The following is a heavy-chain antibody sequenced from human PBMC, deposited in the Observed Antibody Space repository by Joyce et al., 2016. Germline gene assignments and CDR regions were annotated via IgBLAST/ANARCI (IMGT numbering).Heavy chain of an antibody. CDR2: IKIGNGDT. V-gene: IGHV1-2*02. J-gene: IGHJ4*02. CDR3: AREGLPHGGFDY. CDR1: GFTFTGYY. Sequence: QVQLVQSGTEVKKPGASVKVSCKASGFTFTGYYMHWVRQSPVQGLEMMGWIKIGNGDTHYTQNVQGRVTMTRDTSINTAYMEVTRLRSDDTAFYYCAREGLPHGGFDYWGLGTLVTVSS.